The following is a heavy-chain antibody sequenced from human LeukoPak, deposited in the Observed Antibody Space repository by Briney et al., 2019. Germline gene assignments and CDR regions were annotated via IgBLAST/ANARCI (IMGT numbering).Heavy chain of an antibody. V-gene: IGHV4-39*07. Sequence: SETLSLTCTVSGGSFSSISYYWGWIRQPPGTGLEWVGTISYDEIKLTNPSLRSRVTLSVDTSKNQFSPKLSSVTAADTALYYCARENGYRYDYWGQGTPVTVSS. CDR1: GGSFSSISYY. CDR2: ISYDEIK. CDR3: ARENGYRYDY. J-gene: IGHJ4*02. D-gene: IGHD5-18*01.